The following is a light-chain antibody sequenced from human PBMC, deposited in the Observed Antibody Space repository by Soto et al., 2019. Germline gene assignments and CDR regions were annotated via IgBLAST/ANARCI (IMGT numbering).Light chain of an antibody. CDR1: QSVSSSY. CDR3: QQYGGSPLYT. V-gene: IGKV3-20*01. CDR2: GAS. Sequence: IVLTQSPGTLSLSPGERATLSCRASQSVSSSYLAWYQQKPGQAPRLLIYGASSRATGIPDRFSGSGSGTHFNLTISSLQPEDLAVYYCQQYGGSPLYTVGQGTKLEIK. J-gene: IGKJ2*01.